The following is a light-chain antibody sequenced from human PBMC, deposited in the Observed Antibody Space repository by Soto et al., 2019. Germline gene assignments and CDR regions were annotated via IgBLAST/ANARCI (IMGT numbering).Light chain of an antibody. J-gene: IGLJ2*01. V-gene: IGLV1-40*01. CDR1: SSNIGAGYD. CDR3: QSYDSSLSGSV. CDR2: GNN. Sequence: QSALTQPPSVSGAPGQRVTISCTGSSSNIGAGYDVHWYQQLPGTAPKLLIYGNNNRPSGVPDRFSGSKSGTSASLAITGHQAEDEADYYCQSYDSSLSGSVFGGGTKLTVL.